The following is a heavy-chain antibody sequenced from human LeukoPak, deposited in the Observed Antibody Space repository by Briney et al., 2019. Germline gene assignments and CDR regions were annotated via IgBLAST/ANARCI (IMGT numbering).Heavy chain of an antibody. CDR2: IYYSGST. CDR3: ARSLHYYDSSGYYSSTHYFDY. Sequence: PSETLSLTCTVSGGSISSSSYYWGWIRQPPGKGLEWIGSIYYSGSTYYNPSLKSRVTISVDTSKNQFSLKLSSVTAADTAVYYCARSLHYYDSSGYYSSTHYFDYWGQGTLVTVSS. D-gene: IGHD3-22*01. V-gene: IGHV4-39*01. CDR1: GGSISSSSYY. J-gene: IGHJ4*02.